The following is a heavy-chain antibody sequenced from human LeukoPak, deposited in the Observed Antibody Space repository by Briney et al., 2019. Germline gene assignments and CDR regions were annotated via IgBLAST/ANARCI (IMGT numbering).Heavy chain of an antibody. D-gene: IGHD3-22*01. Sequence: GESLKISCKGSGYDFTIYWIAWVRQMPGKGLEWMGIIYPGDSDTRYSPSFQGQVTISADKSISTAYLQWSSLKASDTAMYYCARQEGDYYDSSGPHDYWGQGTLVTVSS. CDR2: IYPGDSDT. V-gene: IGHV5-51*01. CDR1: GYDFTIYW. CDR3: ARQEGDYYDSSGPHDY. J-gene: IGHJ4*02.